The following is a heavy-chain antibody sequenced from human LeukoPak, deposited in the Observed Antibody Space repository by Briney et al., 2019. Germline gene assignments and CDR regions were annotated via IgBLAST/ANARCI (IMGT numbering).Heavy chain of an antibody. J-gene: IGHJ4*02. Sequence: PGGSLRLSCAASGFTFSSYAMSWVRQAPGKGLEWVSTISGSGGGTYYADSVKGRFTISRDNAKNSLYLQMNSLRAEDTAVYYCARGFRTGLPLYWGQGTLVTVSS. CDR1: GFTFSSYA. V-gene: IGHV3-23*01. CDR3: ARGFRTGLPLY. CDR2: ISGSGGGT.